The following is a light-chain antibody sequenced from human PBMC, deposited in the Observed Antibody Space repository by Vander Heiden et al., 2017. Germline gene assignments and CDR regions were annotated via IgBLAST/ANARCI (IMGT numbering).Light chain of an antibody. CDR1: SSDVGPYNY. J-gene: IGLJ3*02. Sequence: QSALTHPASVSGSTGPSITISCTGTSSDVGPYNYVSWYQQHPGKVPKLMIYEVSNRPSGVSNRFSGSKSGNTASLTISGLQADDEAYYFCSSYTSSNSWVFGGGTKLTVL. V-gene: IGLV2-14*01. CDR2: EVS. CDR3: SSYTSSNSWV.